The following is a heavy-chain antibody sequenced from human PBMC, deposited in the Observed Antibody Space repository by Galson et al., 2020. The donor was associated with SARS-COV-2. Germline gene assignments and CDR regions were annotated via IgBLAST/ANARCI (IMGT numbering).Heavy chain of an antibody. V-gene: IGHV3-53*01. J-gene: IGHJ6*02. Sequence: GGSLRLSCAASGFTVSSSYMSWVRQPPGKGLEWVSVLYSGGTTYYADSVKGRFTISRDNSKNILFLQMNSLRAEDTAVYYCAKDWGADPKNFWGQGTTVIVSS. CDR2: LYSGGTT. CDR3: AKDWGADPKNF. CDR1: GFTVSSSY. D-gene: IGHD3-16*01.